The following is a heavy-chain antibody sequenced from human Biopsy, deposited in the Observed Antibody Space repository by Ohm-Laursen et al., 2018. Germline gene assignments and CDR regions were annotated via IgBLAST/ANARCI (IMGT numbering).Heavy chain of an antibody. V-gene: IGHV1-18*04. J-gene: IGHJ3*02. D-gene: IGHD3-3*01. Sequence: AASVKVSCTTSGYTFTAYGISWVRQAPGQGLEWMGWISTYNDDTNIAQKFQGRVSMTTDTSTRTAYMELRSLRSGDTAIYFCARDPGYDFWSGSDPFDIWGQGTLVTVS. CDR1: GYTFTAYG. CDR3: ARDPGYDFWSGSDPFDI. CDR2: ISTYNDDT.